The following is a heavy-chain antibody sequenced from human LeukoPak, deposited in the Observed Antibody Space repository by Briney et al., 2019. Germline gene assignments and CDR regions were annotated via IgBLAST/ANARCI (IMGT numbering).Heavy chain of an antibody. CDR1: GGSISSSNYY. V-gene: IGHV4-39*02. J-gene: IGHJ5*02. D-gene: IGHD6-19*01. CDR2: IYYSGST. Sequence: KSSETLSLTCTVSGGSISSSNYYWGWIRQPPGKGLEWIGSIYYSGSTYYNPSLKSRVTISVDTSKNHFSLKLSSVTAADTAVYYCARRFVGAEAAWFDPWGQGTLVTVSS. CDR3: ARRFVGAEAAWFDP.